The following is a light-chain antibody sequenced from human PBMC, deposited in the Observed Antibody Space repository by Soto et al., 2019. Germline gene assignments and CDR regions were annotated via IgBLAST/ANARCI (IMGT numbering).Light chain of an antibody. CDR2: GAS. Sequence: EIVLTQSPGTLSLSPGERATLSCRASQSVSSRHLACYQLKPGQAPRLFIYGASSRATGIPDRFSGSGSRTDFTLTISRLEPEDFAVYYCQQYGSSHTFGGGTKVDIK. CDR3: QQYGSSHT. CDR1: QSVSSRH. J-gene: IGKJ4*01. V-gene: IGKV3-20*01.